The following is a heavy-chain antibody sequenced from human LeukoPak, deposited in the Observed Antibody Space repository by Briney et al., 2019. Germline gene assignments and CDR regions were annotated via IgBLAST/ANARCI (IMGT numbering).Heavy chain of an antibody. V-gene: IGHV3-23*01. CDR1: GFTFSNYA. CDR2: ISGSAGST. J-gene: IGHJ5*02. D-gene: IGHD3-10*01. Sequence: GGSLRLSCAASGFTFSNYAMTWVRQAPGKGLEWASTISGSAGSTYYADSVKGRFTISRDNSKNTLYLQMNSLRAEDTAVYYCARPYGSGTFDPWGQGTLVTVSS. CDR3: ARPYGSGTFDP.